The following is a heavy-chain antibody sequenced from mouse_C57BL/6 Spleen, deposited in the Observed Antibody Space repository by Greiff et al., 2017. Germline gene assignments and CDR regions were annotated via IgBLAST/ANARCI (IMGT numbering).Heavy chain of an antibody. D-gene: IGHD2-2*01. Sequence: VQLVESGAELARPGASVKLSCKASGYTFTSYGISWVKQRTEQGLEWIGEIYPRSGNTYYNEKFKGKATLTADKSSSTAYMELRSLTSEDSAVYFCARSYGYDDGTPPWYFDVWGTGTTVTVSS. CDR3: ARSYGYDDGTPPWYFDV. CDR1: GYTFTSYG. CDR2: IYPRSGNT. J-gene: IGHJ1*03. V-gene: IGHV1-81*01.